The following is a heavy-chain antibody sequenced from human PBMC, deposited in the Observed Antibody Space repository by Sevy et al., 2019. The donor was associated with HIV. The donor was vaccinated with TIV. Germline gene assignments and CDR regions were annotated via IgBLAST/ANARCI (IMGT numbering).Heavy chain of an antibody. Sequence: GGSLRLSCAASGFSFSIYWMSWVRQAPGKGLEWVSYISSSGSTIYYADSVKGRFTISRDNAKNSLYLQMNSLRAEDTAVYYCARDPPYGMYYFDYWGQGTLVTVSS. CDR3: ARDPPYGMYYFDY. CDR1: GFSFSIYW. V-gene: IGHV3-11*01. D-gene: IGHD3-10*01. J-gene: IGHJ4*02. CDR2: ISSSGSTI.